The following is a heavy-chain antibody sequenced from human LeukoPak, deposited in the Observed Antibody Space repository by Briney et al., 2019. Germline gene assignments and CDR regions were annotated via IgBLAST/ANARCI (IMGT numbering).Heavy chain of an antibody. CDR1: GFTFGDYA. D-gene: IGHD3-10*01. Sequence: PGGSLRLSCTASGFTFGDYAMSWVRQAPGKGLEWVGFIRSKSYGGTTEYAASVKGRFTISRDDSKNIAYLQMNSLKTEDTAVYYCTKDLRPLTYYCGSGSYTFDCWGQGTLVTVSS. V-gene: IGHV3-49*04. J-gene: IGHJ4*02. CDR2: IRSKSYGGTT. CDR3: TKDLRPLTYYCGSGSYTFDC.